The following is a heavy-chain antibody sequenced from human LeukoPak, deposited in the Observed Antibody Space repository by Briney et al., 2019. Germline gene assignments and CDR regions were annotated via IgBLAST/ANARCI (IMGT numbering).Heavy chain of an antibody. J-gene: IGHJ3*02. CDR2: IYYSGST. CDR3: ARHRNLIYYDILTGYYLHDAFDI. V-gene: IGHV4-59*08. D-gene: IGHD3-9*01. CDR1: GGSISSYY. Sequence: PSETPSLTCTVSGGSISSYYWSWIRQPPGKGLEWIGYIYYSGSTNYNPSLKSRVTISVDTSKNQFSLKLSSVTAADTAVYYCARHRNLIYYDILTGYYLHDAFDIWGQGTMVTVSS.